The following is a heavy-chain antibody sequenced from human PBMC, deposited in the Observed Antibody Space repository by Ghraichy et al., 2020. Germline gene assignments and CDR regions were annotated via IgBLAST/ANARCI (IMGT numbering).Heavy chain of an antibody. J-gene: IGHJ6*02. Sequence: SVKVSCKASRGTFSSSAISWVRQAPGLGLEWMGGIIPIFGTANYAQKFQGRVTITTDESTSTAYMELSSLRSEDTAVYYCARGYGVVVITGTWYGMDVWGQGTTVAVAS. CDR2: IIPIFGTA. CDR1: RGTFSSSA. D-gene: IGHD3-22*01. V-gene: IGHV1-69*05. CDR3: ARGYGVVVITGTWYGMDV.